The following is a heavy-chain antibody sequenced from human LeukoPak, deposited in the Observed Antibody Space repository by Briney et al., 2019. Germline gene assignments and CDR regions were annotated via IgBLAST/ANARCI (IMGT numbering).Heavy chain of an antibody. D-gene: IGHD6-6*01. Sequence: GGSLRLSCAASGFTISSYSMNWVRQAPGKGLEWVSSISSSSSYIYYADSVKGRFTISRDNAKNSLYLQMTSLRAEDTAVYYCARDRTGIAARYFDYWGQGTLVTVSS. J-gene: IGHJ4*02. V-gene: IGHV3-21*01. CDR3: ARDRTGIAARYFDY. CDR1: GFTISSYS. CDR2: ISSSSSYI.